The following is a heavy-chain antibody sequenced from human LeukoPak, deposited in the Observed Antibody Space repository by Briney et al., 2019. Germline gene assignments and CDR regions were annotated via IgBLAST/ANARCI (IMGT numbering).Heavy chain of an antibody. CDR3: ARVRAMVRGVIPDGARWGQLRIFDY. V-gene: IGHV4-30-2*01. D-gene: IGHD3-10*01. Sequence: PSETLSLTCAVSGGSISSGGYSWSWIRQPPGKGLEWIGYIYHSGSTYYNPSLKSRVTISVDKSKNQFSLKLSSVTAADTAVYYCARVRAMVRGVIPDGARWGQLRIFDYWGQGTLVTVSS. J-gene: IGHJ4*02. CDR2: IYHSGST. CDR1: GGSISSGGYS.